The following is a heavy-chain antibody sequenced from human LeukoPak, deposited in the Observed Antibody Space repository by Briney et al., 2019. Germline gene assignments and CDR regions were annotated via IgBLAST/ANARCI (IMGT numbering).Heavy chain of an antibody. CDR3: ATDHVLMGGALDY. CDR2: IYYDGSKK. V-gene: IGHV3-33*01. CDR1: GFTFSSCG. D-gene: IGHD2-8*01. Sequence: QPGGSLRLSCAASGFTFSSCGMHWVRQAPGKGLEWVAVIYYDGSKKYYADSVKGRFTISRDNSKNTLYLQMNSLRAEDTAVFYCATDHVLMGGALDYWGQGTLVTVSS. J-gene: IGHJ4*02.